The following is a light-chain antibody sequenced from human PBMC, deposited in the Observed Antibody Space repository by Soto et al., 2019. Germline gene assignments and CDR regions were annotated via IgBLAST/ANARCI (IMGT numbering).Light chain of an antibody. CDR3: ISYTSNSLYV. CDR1: SSDIGDYNY. Sequence: QSALTQPASVSGSPGQSITISCTGASSDIGDYNYVSWYQQHPGKAPKLMIFEVSHRPSGVSTRFSGSKSDNTASLTISGLQAGDEADYYCISYTSNSLYVFGTGTKLTVL. V-gene: IGLV2-14*01. CDR2: EVS. J-gene: IGLJ1*01.